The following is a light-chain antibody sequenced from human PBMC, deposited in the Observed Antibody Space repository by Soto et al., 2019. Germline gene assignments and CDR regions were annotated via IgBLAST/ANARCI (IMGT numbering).Light chain of an antibody. CDR3: QVWDSNSDHVV. CDR2: YDR. Sequence: SYELTQPPSVSGAPGKTARITCGGNNIGSKSVHWFQQKPGQAPVLVIYYDRDRPSGIPERFSGSNSGNTATLTISWVEAGDEADYYCQVWDSNSDHVVFGGGTKLTVL. CDR1: NIGSKS. J-gene: IGLJ2*01. V-gene: IGLV3-21*04.